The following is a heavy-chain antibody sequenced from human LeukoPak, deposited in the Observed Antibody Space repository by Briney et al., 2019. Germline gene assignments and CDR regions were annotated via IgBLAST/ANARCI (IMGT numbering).Heavy chain of an antibody. CDR1: GFTFSSYG. V-gene: IGHV3-30*02. J-gene: IGHJ4*02. CDR2: IRYDGSNK. CDR3: AKGGSSSWYPTFDY. Sequence: GGSLRLSCAASGFTFSSYGMHWVRQAPGKGLEWVSFIRYDGSNKYHADSVKGRFTISRDNSKNTLYLQMNSVRDEDTAVYYCAKGGSSSWYPTFDYWGQGTLVTVSS. D-gene: IGHD6-13*01.